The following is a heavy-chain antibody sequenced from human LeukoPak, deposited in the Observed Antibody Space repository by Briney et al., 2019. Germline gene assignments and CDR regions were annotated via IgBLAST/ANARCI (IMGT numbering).Heavy chain of an antibody. V-gene: IGHV4-34*01. CDR3: ARGGSCSSTSCYGLGYEY. J-gene: IGHJ4*02. D-gene: IGHD2-2*01. Sequence: SETLSLTCAVYGGFFSGYYWSWIRQPPGKGLEWIGEINHSGSTNYNPSLKSRVTISVDTSKNQFSLKLSSVTAADTAVYYCARGGSCSSTSCYGLGYEYWGQGTLVTVSS. CDR2: INHSGST. CDR1: GGFFSGYY.